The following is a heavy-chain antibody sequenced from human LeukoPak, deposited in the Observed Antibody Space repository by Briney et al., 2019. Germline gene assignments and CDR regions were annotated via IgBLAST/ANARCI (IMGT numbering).Heavy chain of an antibody. J-gene: IGHJ4*02. Sequence: PSETLSLTCTVSGGSISSYYWSWIRQPPGKGLEWIGYIYYSGSTNYNPSLKSRVTISVDTSKNQFSLKLSSVTAADTAVYYCARHLYDSSGYYIEEYYFDYWGQGTLVTVSS. CDR3: ARHLYDSSGYYIEEYYFDY. CDR1: GGSISSYY. CDR2: IYYSGST. D-gene: IGHD3-22*01. V-gene: IGHV4-59*08.